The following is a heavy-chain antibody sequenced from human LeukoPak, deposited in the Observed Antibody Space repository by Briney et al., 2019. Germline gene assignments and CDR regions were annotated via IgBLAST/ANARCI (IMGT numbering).Heavy chain of an antibody. Sequence: GASVKVSCKASGYTFTGYYMHWVRQAPGQGLEWMGWINPNSGGTNYAQKFQGRFTMTRDTSISTAYMELSRLRSDDTAMYYCAGEKDGSAITGPWCAFDIWGQGTMVTVSS. J-gene: IGHJ3*02. D-gene: IGHD3-22*01. CDR2: INPNSGGT. CDR1: GYTFTGYY. CDR3: AGEKDGSAITGPWCAFDI. V-gene: IGHV1-2*02.